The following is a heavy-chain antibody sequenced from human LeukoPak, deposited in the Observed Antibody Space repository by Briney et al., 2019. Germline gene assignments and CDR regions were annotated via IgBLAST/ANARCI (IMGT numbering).Heavy chain of an antibody. Sequence: ETLSLTCAVYGGSFSGYYWSWIRQPPGKGREGIGEINNSGSTNYNPSLKSRVTISVDTSKNQFSLKLSSVTAADTAVYYCARSQGGDYDFWSGYSNWFDPWGQGTLVTVSS. CDR2: INNSGST. D-gene: IGHD3-3*01. CDR1: GGSFSGYY. J-gene: IGHJ5*02. V-gene: IGHV4-34*01. CDR3: ARSQGGDYDFWSGYSNWFDP.